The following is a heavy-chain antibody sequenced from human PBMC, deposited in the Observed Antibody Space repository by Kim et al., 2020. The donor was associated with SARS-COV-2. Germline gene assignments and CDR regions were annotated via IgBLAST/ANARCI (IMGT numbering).Heavy chain of an antibody. CDR1: GYIFTSYA. Sequence: ASVKVSCKTSGYIFTSYALHWVRQAPGQRPEWMGWINPDSDYTEYSQRFQGRFTITRDTSASTAFMELSSLRSEDTAIYYCARRVGGWEFYFDYWGQGTLVTVSS. CDR2: INPDSDYT. V-gene: IGHV1-3*01. J-gene: IGHJ4*02. CDR3: ARRVGGWEFYFDY. D-gene: IGHD6-19*01.